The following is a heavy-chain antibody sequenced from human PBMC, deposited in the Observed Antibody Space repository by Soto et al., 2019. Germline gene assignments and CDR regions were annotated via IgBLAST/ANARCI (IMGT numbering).Heavy chain of an antibody. D-gene: IGHD6-6*01. CDR2: TSTNNDDR. J-gene: IGHJ4*02. CDR1: GYRFSTYG. CDR3: ARERYVASRHSHYDS. Sequence: ASVKVSCKASGYRFSTYGINWVRQAPGQGPEWLGWTSTNNDDRNYAQKFRGRVTFTTDTSTSTAYMELRSLISDDTAVYFCARERYVASRHSHYDSWGQGTQVTVPQ. V-gene: IGHV1-18*04.